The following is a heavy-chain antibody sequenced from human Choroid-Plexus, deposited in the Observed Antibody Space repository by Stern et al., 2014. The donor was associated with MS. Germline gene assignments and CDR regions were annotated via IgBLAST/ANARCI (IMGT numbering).Heavy chain of an antibody. CDR2: VSYDGSKK. Sequence: VQLEESGGGVVQPGGPLRLSCAASGFTFGSCAMHWVRQAPGKGLEWVAGVSYDGSKKYYADSVKGRFTISRDNSQNTLYMQMSSLRPEDTAVYYCAKDRQYLTYFFGHWGQGSLVTVSS. J-gene: IGHJ5*02. V-gene: IGHV3-30*18. CDR3: AKDRQYLTYFFGH. D-gene: IGHD2/OR15-2a*01. CDR1: GFTFGSCA.